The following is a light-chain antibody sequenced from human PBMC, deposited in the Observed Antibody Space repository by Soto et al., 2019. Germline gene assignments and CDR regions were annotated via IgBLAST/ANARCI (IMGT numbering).Light chain of an antibody. J-gene: IGKJ4*01. CDR3: MQTRKTPRS. Sequence: DIVMTQSPLSLPVTPGEPASICCRSSESLMYDNGYVFLDWYLKKPRQPPQLRIYLGSNRASDVPERSRGSGSDTQFTRMIISVEEGYVGVYYCMQTRKTPRSVGGGATVAIK. CDR1: ESLMYDNGYVF. CDR2: LGS. V-gene: IGKV2-28*01.